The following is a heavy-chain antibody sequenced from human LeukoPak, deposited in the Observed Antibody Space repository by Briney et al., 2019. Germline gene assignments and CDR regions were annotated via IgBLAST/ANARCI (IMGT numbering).Heavy chain of an antibody. D-gene: IGHD4-17*01. CDR2: ISAYNGNT. J-gene: IGHJ5*02. Sequence: ASVKVSCKASGYTFTSYGISWVRQAPGQGLEWMGWISAYNGNTNYAQKLQGRVTMTTDTSTSTAYMELRSLRSDDTAVYYCARRYGDYPNNWFDPWGQGTLVTVSS. CDR1: GYTFTSYG. CDR3: ARRYGDYPNNWFDP. V-gene: IGHV1-18*01.